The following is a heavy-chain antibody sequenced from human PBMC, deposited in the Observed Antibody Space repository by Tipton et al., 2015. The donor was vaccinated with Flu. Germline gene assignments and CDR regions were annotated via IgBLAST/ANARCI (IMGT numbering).Heavy chain of an antibody. V-gene: IGHV4-4*07. J-gene: IGHJ1*01. D-gene: IGHD6-19*01. CDR3: ARERYSSGWLEYFQN. CDR1: VGSISSYN. CDR2: IYSGGST. Sequence: GLVKPSETLSLTCTVSVGSISSYNWNWIRQPAGKGLEWIGRIYSGGSTNYNPSLKRRVTMSIDSSKNQLSLKMTSVTAADTALYFCARERYSSGWLEYFQNWGQGTLVTVSS.